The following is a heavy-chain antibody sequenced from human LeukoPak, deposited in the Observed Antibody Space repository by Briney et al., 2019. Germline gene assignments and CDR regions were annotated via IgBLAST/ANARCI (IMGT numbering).Heavy chain of an antibody. D-gene: IGHD5-18*01. Sequence: SETLSLTCTVSGGSISSYYWSWIRQPPGKGLEWIGYIYYSGSTNYNPSLKSRVTISVDTSKNQFSLKLSSVTAADTAVYYCARGRGYSYGLNYWGQGTLVTVSS. CDR2: IYYSGST. CDR1: GGSISSYY. CDR3: ARGRGYSYGLNY. V-gene: IGHV4-59*01. J-gene: IGHJ4*02.